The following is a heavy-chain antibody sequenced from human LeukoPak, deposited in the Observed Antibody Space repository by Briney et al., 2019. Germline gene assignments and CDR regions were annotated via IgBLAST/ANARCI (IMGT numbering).Heavy chain of an antibody. CDR1: GFTFSDYY. D-gene: IGHD3-22*01. Sequence: PGGSLRLSCAASGFTFSDYYMSWIRQAPGKGLEWVSYISSSGSTIYYADSVKGRFTISRDNAKNSLYLQMNSLRAEDTAVYYCARVRYYDSSGYSNYYFDYWGQGTLVTVSS. J-gene: IGHJ4*02. CDR3: ARVRYYDSSGYSNYYFDY. V-gene: IGHV3-11*01. CDR2: ISSSGSTI.